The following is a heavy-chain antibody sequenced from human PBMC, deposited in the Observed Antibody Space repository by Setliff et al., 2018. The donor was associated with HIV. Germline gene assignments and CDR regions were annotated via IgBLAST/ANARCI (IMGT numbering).Heavy chain of an antibody. J-gene: IGHJ5*02. V-gene: IGHV4-39*01. D-gene: IGHD2-21*01. Sequence: PSETLSLTCSVSGVSINRTDHYWGWIRQSPGKRLEWIVSVSQSGSTYYNPSLKSRITISVDRSKNLFSLKLISVTAADQGVYYCARVPVAGANWFDPWGLGTLVTVSS. CDR1: GVSINRTDHY. CDR2: VSQSGST. CDR3: ARVPVAGANWFDP.